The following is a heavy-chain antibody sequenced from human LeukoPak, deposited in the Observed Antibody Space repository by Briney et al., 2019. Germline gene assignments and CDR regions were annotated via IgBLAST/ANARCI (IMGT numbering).Heavy chain of an antibody. D-gene: IGHD4-23*01. CDR2: INTDGSST. J-gene: IGHJ1*01. CDR3: YGGNAEH. CDR1: GXTFSSYW. Sequence: GGSLRLSWAASGXTFSSYWMHWVRQAPGKGLMWVSGINTDGSSTMYADSVKGRFTISRDNAKNTLYLQMNSLRGEDTAVYHCYGGNAEHWGQGTLVTVSS. V-gene: IGHV3-74*03.